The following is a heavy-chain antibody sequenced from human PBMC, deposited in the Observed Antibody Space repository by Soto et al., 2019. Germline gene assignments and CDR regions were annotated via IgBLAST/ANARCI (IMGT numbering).Heavy chain of an antibody. J-gene: IGHJ6*02. V-gene: IGHV5-51*01. Sequence: PGESLKISCKGSGYSFTSYWIGWVRQMPGKGLEWMGIIYPGDSDTRYSPSFQGQVTISADKSISTAYLQWSSLKASDTAMYYCARQGDYYDSSGPNYYYYGMDVWGQGTTVTVSS. CDR2: IYPGDSDT. CDR3: ARQGDYYDSSGPNYYYYGMDV. D-gene: IGHD3-22*01. CDR1: GYSFTSYW.